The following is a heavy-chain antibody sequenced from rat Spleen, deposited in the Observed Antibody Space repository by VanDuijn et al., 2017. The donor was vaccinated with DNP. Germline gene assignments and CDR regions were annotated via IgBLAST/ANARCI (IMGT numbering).Heavy chain of an antibody. CDR2: IANGGGGT. CDR1: EITFSNYW. CDR3: ASLNNYNWFAY. D-gene: IGHD1-10*01. Sequence: EVQLMESGGDLVQPGRSLKLSCVASEITFSNYWMTWIRQVPGKGLEWIASIANGGGGTYYPASVKGRFTISRDNAKSTLYLQMDSLRSEDTATYYCASLNNYNWFAYWGQGTLVTVSS. J-gene: IGHJ3*01. V-gene: IGHV5-31*01.